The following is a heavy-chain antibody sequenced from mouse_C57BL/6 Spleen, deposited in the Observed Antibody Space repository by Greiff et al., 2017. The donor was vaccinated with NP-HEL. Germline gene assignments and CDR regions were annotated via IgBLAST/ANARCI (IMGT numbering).Heavy chain of an antibody. J-gene: IGHJ2*01. CDR3: ARGSITTVVADY. V-gene: IGHV1-55*01. CDR2: IYPGSGST. CDR1: GYTFTSYW. D-gene: IGHD1-1*01. Sequence: QVQLKQSGAELVKPGASVKMSCKASGYTFTSYWITWVKQRPGQGLEWIGDIYPGSGSTNYNEKFKSKATLTVDTSSSTAYMQLSSLTSEDSAVYYCARGSITTVVADYWGQGTTLTVSS.